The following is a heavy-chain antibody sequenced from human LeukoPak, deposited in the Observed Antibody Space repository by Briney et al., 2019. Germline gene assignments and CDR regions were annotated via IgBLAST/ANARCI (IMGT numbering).Heavy chain of an antibody. CDR1: GGSISSRTYY. J-gene: IGHJ4*02. V-gene: IGHV4-39*01. D-gene: IGHD1-26*01. Sequence: PSETLSLTCTVSGGSISSRTYYWGWLRQPPGKGLEWIASTYYSGSTYYNPSLKSRVTISIDTSKNQFSLKLSSVTAADTAVYYCARLVGAATDPFDYWGQGTLVTVSS. CDR3: ARLVGAATDPFDY. CDR2: TYYSGST.